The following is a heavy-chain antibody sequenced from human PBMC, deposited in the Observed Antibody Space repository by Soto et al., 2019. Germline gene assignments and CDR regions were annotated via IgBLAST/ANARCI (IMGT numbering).Heavy chain of an antibody. CDR3: ARSRFEGATQKSFDY. CDR2: IYYIGST. CDR1: GGSIISGYYY. V-gene: IGHV4-30-4*01. Sequence: PSETLSLTGTVSGGSIISGYYYWRWIRQPPGKGLEWIGYIYYIGSTYYNPSLKSRVTISVDTSKNQFSLKLSSVTAADTAVYYCARSRFEGATQKSFDYFGQGKLTTVSS. D-gene: IGHD1-26*01. J-gene: IGHJ4*02.